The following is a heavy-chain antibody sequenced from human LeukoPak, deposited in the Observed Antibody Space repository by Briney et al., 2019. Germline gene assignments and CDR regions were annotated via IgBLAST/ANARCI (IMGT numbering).Heavy chain of an antibody. CDR1: GFTFSSYW. D-gene: IGHD3-16*02. CDR3: ARETSVGTRGGLWGSYRLKRFEP. CDR2: IKQDGSEK. Sequence: GGSLSLSCAASGFTFSSYWMSWVRQAPGKGLEWVANIKQDGSEKYYVDSVKGRFTISRDNAKNSLYLQMNSLRAEDTAAYYCARETSVGTRGGLWGSYRLKRFEPWGQGSPVTVSS. V-gene: IGHV3-7*01. J-gene: IGHJ5*02.